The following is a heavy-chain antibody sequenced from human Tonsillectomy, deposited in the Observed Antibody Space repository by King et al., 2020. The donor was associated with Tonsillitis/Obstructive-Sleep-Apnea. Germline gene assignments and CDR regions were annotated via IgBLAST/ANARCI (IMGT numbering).Heavy chain of an antibody. CDR2: VYYSGST. CDR3: ERDASGYLDSLSAFKWFDR. J-gene: IGHJ5*02. CDR1: GGSIKPGTYY. V-gene: IGHV4-39*07. Sequence: QLQESGPGLVKPSETLSLTCSVSGGSIKPGTYYWGWIRQPPGKGLEWIGSVYYSGSTYYNPSLKRRVTISVETSKDQFSLNLRSVTAAGTGVYYCERDASGYLDSLSAFKWFDRWGQGTLVTVSS. D-gene: IGHD3-3*01.